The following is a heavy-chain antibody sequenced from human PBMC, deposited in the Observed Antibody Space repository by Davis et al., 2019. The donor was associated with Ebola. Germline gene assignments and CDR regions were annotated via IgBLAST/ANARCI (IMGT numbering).Heavy chain of an antibody. V-gene: IGHV6-1*01. D-gene: IGHD5-18*01. Sequence: SETLSLTCALSGDSVSSNSAAWNWIRQSPSRGLEWLGRSYYRSKWYNDYAVSVKSRITINPDTSKNQFSLQLNSVTPEDTAVYYCARIQLWTYYFDYWGQGTLVTVSS. J-gene: IGHJ4*02. CDR2: SYYRSKWYN. CDR1: GDSVSSNSAA. CDR3: ARIQLWTYYFDY.